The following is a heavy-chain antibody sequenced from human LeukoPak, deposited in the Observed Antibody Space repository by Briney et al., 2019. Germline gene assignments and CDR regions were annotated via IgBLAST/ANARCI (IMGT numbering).Heavy chain of an antibody. J-gene: IGHJ6*03. CDR3: ARGGPACCYYDYYMDV. Sequence: SEALSLTSTVSGGSTSTSNYYWCGIPQPPGKGLRGIRIISNSGRTNYNPSLKTRVTISGDTSKNPFSLKMNSVTAADTAVYFCARGGPACCYYDYYMDVWGKGTTVTISS. V-gene: IGHV4-39*07. D-gene: IGHD3-10*02. CDR2: ISNSGRT. CDR1: GGSTSTSNYY.